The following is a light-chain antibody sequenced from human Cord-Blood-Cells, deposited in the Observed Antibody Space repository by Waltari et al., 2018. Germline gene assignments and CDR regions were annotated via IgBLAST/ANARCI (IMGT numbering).Light chain of an antibody. V-gene: IGLV2-14*01. CDR3: SSYTSSSTLV. CDR2: DVS. CDR1: SSDVVGYNY. Sequence: QSALTQPASVSGSPGQSITISCTGTSSDVVGYNYVSWYQQHPGKAPKLMIYDVSNRPPGVSNLFSGSKSGNTASLPISGLQADDEADYYCSSYTSSSTLVFGGGTKLTVL. J-gene: IGLJ3*02.